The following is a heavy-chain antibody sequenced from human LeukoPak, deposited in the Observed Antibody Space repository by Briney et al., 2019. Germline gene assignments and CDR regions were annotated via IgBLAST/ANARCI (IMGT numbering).Heavy chain of an antibody. V-gene: IGHV3-11*01. Sequence: SGGSLGLSCAASGLTFSDYYMSWIRQAPGKGLEWVSYISSSGSTIYYADSVKGRFTISRDNAKNSLYLQMNSLRAEDTAVYYCARDDSSGYYGYWGQGTLVTVSS. CDR2: ISSSGSTI. CDR1: GLTFSDYY. D-gene: IGHD3-22*01. J-gene: IGHJ4*02. CDR3: ARDDSSGYYGY.